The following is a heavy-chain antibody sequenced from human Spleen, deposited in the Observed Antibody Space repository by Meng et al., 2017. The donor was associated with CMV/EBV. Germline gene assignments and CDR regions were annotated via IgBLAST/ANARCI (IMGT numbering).Heavy chain of an antibody. J-gene: IGHJ2*01. CDR3: ARGRPIVVPAVHHWYFDL. CDR1: GSLSCFL. V-gene: IGHV4-34*01. CDR2: LTYIRIT. Sequence: GSLSCFLYNRPRHPPGKDLECHVTLTYIRITDYSPSLRSRVTISVDTSKNPFSLKLSSVTAADTAVYYCARGRPIVVPAVHHWYFDLWGRGALVTVSS. D-gene: IGHD2-2*01.